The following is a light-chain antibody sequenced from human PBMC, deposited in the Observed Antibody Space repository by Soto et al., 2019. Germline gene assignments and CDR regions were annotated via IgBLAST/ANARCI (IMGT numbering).Light chain of an antibody. CDR3: QQLNNVPWT. Sequence: IQLTQSPSCLAASVCCRSTITCRASQDINNYLAWYQQKPGKAPKLLIYAVSTLQSGVPSRFSGSGSATDFTLTISGLQPEDFETYYCQQLNNVPWTFGLGTKVDIK. V-gene: IGKV1-9*01. CDR1: QDINNY. CDR2: AVS. J-gene: IGKJ1*01.